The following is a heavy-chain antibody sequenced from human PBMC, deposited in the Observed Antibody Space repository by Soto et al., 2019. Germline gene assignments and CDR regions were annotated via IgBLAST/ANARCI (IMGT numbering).Heavy chain of an antibody. V-gene: IGHV3-74*01. D-gene: IGHD3-3*01. J-gene: IGHJ5*02. CDR2: ISPDGTTT. Sequence: EVQLVESGGSLIQPGGSLRLACVASGFTFSGDWMHWVRQVPGKGLVWVSRISPDGTTTYYADSVKGRFTISRDNAKNTLYLQMNGLRADDTAVYYCSRGRSPYYGYFDPWGPGTLVTVSS. CDR3: SRGRSPYYGYFDP. CDR1: GFTFSGDW.